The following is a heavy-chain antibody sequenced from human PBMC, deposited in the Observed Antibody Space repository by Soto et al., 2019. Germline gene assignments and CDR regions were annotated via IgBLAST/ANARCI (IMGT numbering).Heavy chain of an antibody. V-gene: IGHV3-33*06. J-gene: IGHJ6*02. CDR2: IWYDGSNK. Sequence: GGSLRLSCAASGFTFSSYGMHWVRQAPGKGLEWVAVIWYDGSNKYYADSVKGRFTISRDNSKNTLYLQMNSLRAEDTAVYYCAKLWSYDFWSGSPEHYYGMDVWGQGTTVTVSS. D-gene: IGHD3-3*01. CDR3: AKLWSYDFWSGSPEHYYGMDV. CDR1: GFTFSSYG.